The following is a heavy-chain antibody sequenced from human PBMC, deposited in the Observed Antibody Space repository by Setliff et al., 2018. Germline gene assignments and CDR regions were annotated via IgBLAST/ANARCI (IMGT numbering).Heavy chain of an antibody. CDR2: TFYSGYT. CDR3: ARDPGFHSGTWCLGD. J-gene: IGHJ4*02. CDR1: GGSVSTYY. V-gene: IGHV4-59*02. D-gene: IGHD2-8*01. Sequence: SETLSLTCSVSGGSVSTYYWSWIRQTPGKGLEWIGFTFYSGYTHYNPSLESRVTMSVDVSRDQFSLELSSVSAADTAVYFCARDPGFHSGTWCLGDWGQGTQVTVSS.